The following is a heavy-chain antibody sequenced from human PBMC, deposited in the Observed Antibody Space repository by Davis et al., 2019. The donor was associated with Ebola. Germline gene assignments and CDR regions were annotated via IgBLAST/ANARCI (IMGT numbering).Heavy chain of an antibody. J-gene: IGHJ4*02. CDR3: ARGIMITFGGVIVDQDYFDY. D-gene: IGHD3-16*02. CDR2: IFYSGGT. CDR1: GGSISDFY. Sequence: SETLSLTCTVSGGSISDFYWGWIRQPPGKGLEWLGHIFYSGGTNYSPSLMSRVTISIDTSKRQFSLKLRSMTAADTAVYYCARGIMITFGGVIVDQDYFDYWGQGTLVTVSS. V-gene: IGHV4-59*01.